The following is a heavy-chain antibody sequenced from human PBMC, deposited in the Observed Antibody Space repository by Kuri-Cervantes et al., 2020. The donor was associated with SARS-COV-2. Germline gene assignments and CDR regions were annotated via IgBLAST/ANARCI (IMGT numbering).Heavy chain of an antibody. CDR2: ISDDGSNE. Sequence: GGSLRLSCAASGFTFNTYAMHWVRQAPGKGLEWVALISDDGSNEYYADSVKGRFTISRDNSKNTPYLQMNSLRAEDTAVYYCARDLLFDCWGQGTLVTVSS. J-gene: IGHJ4*02. CDR3: ARDLLFDC. CDR1: GFTFNTYA. V-gene: IGHV3-30-3*01.